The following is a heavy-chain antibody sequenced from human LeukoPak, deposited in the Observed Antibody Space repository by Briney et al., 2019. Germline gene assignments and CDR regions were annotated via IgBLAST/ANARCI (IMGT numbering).Heavy chain of an antibody. CDR3: ARVYGSGSYYSDY. Sequence: TGGSLRLSCAASGFTFSDNYMTWVRQAPGKGLEWLSYISGNGGVIQYADSVKGRFTISRDNAKNSLYLQMNSLRAEDTAVYYCARVYGSGSYYSDYWGQGTLVTVSS. D-gene: IGHD3-10*01. CDR2: ISGNGGVI. V-gene: IGHV3-11*04. J-gene: IGHJ4*02. CDR1: GFTFSDNY.